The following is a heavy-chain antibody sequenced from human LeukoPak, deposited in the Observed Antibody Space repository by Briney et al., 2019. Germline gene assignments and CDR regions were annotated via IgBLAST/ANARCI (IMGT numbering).Heavy chain of an antibody. CDR3: ARGGPTNRFLDY. D-gene: IGHD1-14*01. V-gene: IGHV4-61*01. J-gene: IGHJ4*02. CDR1: GGSVNSGNYY. CDR2: IYYSGST. Sequence: PSETLSLTCTVSGGSVNSGNYYWSWIRQPPGKGLEWIGYIYYSGSTYHADSVKGRFTISRDNSKNTLNLQMNRLRAEDSAVYHCARGGPTNRFLDYWGQGTLVTVSS.